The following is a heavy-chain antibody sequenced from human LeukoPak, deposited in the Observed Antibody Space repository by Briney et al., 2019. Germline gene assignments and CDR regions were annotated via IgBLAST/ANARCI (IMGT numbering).Heavy chain of an antibody. CDR3: ASRYYYGSPFDY. Sequence: PSETLSLTCTVSGYSISSGYYWGWIRQPPGKGLEWIGSIYHSGSTYYNPSLKSRVTISVDTSKNQFSLKLSSVTAADTAVYYCASRYYYGSPFDYWGQGTLVTVSS. D-gene: IGHD3-10*01. J-gene: IGHJ4*02. CDR1: GYSISSGYY. V-gene: IGHV4-38-2*02. CDR2: IYHSGST.